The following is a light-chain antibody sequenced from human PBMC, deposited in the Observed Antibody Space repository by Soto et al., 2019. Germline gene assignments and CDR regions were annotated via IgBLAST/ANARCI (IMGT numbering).Light chain of an antibody. Sequence: EIVLTQSPGTLSLSLGERATLSCRASQSVRSSYLAWYQQKPGQALRLLIYGASSRATSIPDKFSGSGSGTDFTLTISSLEPEDFAVYYCQQYGSSPITFGQGTRLEIK. CDR2: GAS. J-gene: IGKJ5*01. V-gene: IGKV3-20*01. CDR1: QSVRSSY. CDR3: QQYGSSPIT.